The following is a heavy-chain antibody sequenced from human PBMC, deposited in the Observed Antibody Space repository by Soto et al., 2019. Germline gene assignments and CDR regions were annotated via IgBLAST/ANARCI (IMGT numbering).Heavy chain of an antibody. CDR2: ISSSSSYI. D-gene: IGHD3-9*01. Sequence: ESGGGLVKPGGSLRLSCAASGFTFSSYSMNWVRQAPGKGLEWVSSISSSSSYIYYADSVKGRFTISRDNAKNSLYLQMNSLRAEDTAVYYCAREGLTSTGFDYWGQGTLVTVSS. CDR3: AREGLTSTGFDY. J-gene: IGHJ4*02. V-gene: IGHV3-21*01. CDR1: GFTFSSYS.